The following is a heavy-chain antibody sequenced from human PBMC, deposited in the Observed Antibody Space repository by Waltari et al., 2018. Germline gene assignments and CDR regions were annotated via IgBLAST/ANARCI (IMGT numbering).Heavy chain of an antibody. CDR3: ARDMDYYDSSGYYAFDI. J-gene: IGHJ3*02. V-gene: IGHV4-59*11. CDR1: GGSISSHY. D-gene: IGHD3-22*01. CDR2: IYYSGST. Sequence: QVQLQESGPGLVKPSETLSLTCTVSGGSISSHYWSWIRQPPGKGLEWIGYIYYSGSTNYNPSLKSRVTISVDTSKNQFSLKLSSVTAADTAVYYWARDMDYYDSSGYYAFDIWGQGTMVTVSS.